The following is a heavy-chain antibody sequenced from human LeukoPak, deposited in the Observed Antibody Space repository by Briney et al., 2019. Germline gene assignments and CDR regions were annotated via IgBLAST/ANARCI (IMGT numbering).Heavy chain of an antibody. CDR2: ISGSGGTT. CDR3: AKTPSDSSGYFDY. V-gene: IGHV3-23*01. Sequence: GGSLRLSCAASGFTFSSYAMTWVRQAPGKGLEWVSGISGSGGTTYYADSVKGRFTTSRDNSQNTLYLQMNSLRAEDTAVFYCAKTPSDSSGYFDYWGQGTLVTVSS. CDR1: GFTFSSYA. J-gene: IGHJ4*02. D-gene: IGHD3-22*01.